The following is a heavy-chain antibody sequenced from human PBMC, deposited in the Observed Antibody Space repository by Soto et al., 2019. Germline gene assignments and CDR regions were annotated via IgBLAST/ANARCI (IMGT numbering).Heavy chain of an antibody. Sequence: GGSLRLSCAASGFTFSNAWMSWVRQAPGKGLEWVARIKSKIDGGTTDYAAPVKGRFTISRDDSKTPLYLQMNSLKIEDTAVYFCTTSPQDSGPEFHFGGQGTLVTVSS. J-gene: IGHJ4*02. D-gene: IGHD5-12*01. V-gene: IGHV3-15*01. CDR2: IKSKIDGGTT. CDR1: GFTFSNAW. CDR3: TTSPQDSGPEFHF.